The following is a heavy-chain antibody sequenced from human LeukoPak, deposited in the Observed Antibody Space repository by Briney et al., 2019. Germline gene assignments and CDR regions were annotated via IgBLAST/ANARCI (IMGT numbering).Heavy chain of an antibody. V-gene: IGHV3-7*01. Sequence: PGGSLRLSCAVSGFSFSNHWMNWVRQAPGKGLEWVANIKEDGSEKYYGEFVKGRFTISRDNAKNSLYLQMSSLRAEDTAVYYCASGVLPHDYWGQGTLVTVSP. D-gene: IGHD2-8*01. CDR1: GFSFSNHW. J-gene: IGHJ4*02. CDR3: ASGVLPHDY. CDR2: IKEDGSEK.